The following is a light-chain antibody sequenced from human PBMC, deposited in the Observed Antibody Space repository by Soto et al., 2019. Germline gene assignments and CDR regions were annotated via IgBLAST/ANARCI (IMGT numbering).Light chain of an antibody. CDR3: QQLQSSPFT. J-gene: IGKJ3*01. CDR2: GTS. V-gene: IGKV1-9*01. CDR1: QDISRY. Sequence: IQLTQSPSSLSASVGDRVTITCRASQDISRYLAWYQQTAGKSPKLLIYGTSTLQSGVPSRFSGIGSGTDFTLTISSPQPEDFATYYCQQLQSSPFTFGPGTKVDF.